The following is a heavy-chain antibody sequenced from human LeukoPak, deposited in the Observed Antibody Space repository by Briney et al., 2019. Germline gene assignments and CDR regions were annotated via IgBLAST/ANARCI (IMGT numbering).Heavy chain of an antibody. J-gene: IGHJ6*02. V-gene: IGHV3-48*03. CDR3: ARAPTLVIPAAGTASNYYGLDV. D-gene: IGHD6-13*01. CDR1: GLNFGNYA. Sequence: PGGSLRLSCTTSGLNFGNYAMSWFRQAPGKGLEWLSYISRSSRVIHFADSVKGRFTISRDNAENSLYLQMNSLRAEDTAVYYCARAPTLVIPAAGTASNYYGLDVWGQGTTVAVSS. CDR2: ISRSSRVI.